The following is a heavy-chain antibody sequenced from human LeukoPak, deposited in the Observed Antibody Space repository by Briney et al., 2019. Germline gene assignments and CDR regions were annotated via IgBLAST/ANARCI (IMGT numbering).Heavy chain of an antibody. CDR2: IKQDGSEK. CDR1: GFTFSSYW. V-gene: IGHV3-7*01. J-gene: IGHJ4*02. CDR3: ARGGVSVGGNFDY. Sequence: GGSLRLSCAASGFTFSSYWMNWVRQAPGKGLEWVANIKQDGSEKYYVDSVKGRFTISRDNARNSLYLQINSLRAEDTAVYYCARGGVSVGGNFDYWGQGTLVTVSS. D-gene: IGHD4-23*01.